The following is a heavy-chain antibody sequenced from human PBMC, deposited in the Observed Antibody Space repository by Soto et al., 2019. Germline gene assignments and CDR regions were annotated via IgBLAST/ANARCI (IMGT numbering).Heavy chain of an antibody. CDR1: GYTFTKYW. J-gene: IGHJ4*02. V-gene: IGHV5-51*01. D-gene: IGHD3-9*01. Sequence: GESLKISCQASGYTFTKYWVGWVRQMPGKGLEWMGIIYPDDSDTRYSPSFQGHVTISADKSISTAYLQWSSLKASDSATYYCARRDMLTGYVYFDYWGRGTLVTVSS. CDR3: ARRDMLTGYVYFDY. CDR2: IYPDDSDT.